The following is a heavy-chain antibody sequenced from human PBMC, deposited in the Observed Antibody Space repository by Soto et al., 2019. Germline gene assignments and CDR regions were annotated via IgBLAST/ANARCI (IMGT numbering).Heavy chain of an antibody. CDR1: GGSFSGYY. J-gene: IGHJ4*02. D-gene: IGHD6-13*01. CDR2: INHSGST. Sequence: QVQLQQWGAGLLKPSETLSLTCAVYGGSFSGYYCSWIRQPPGKGLEWIGQINHSGSTNYNPSLKSRVTISVDTSKNQFSLKLSSVTAADTAVYYCAREKPYSSSWYHDYWGQGTLVTVSS. CDR3: AREKPYSSSWYHDY. V-gene: IGHV4-34*01.